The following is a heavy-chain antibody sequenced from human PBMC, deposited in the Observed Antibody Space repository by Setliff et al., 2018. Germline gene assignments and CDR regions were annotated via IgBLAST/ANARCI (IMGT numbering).Heavy chain of an antibody. J-gene: IGHJ4*02. CDR1: GGSISSHY. CDR2: IYYSGST. V-gene: IGHV4-59*11. CDR3: ARGGEAGNFDY. D-gene: IGHD6-19*01. Sequence: PSETLSLTCTVSGGSISSHYWSWIRQPPGKGLEWIGSIYYSGSTNYNPSLKRLVTISVDTSKNQFSLKLSSVTAADTAVYYCARGGEAGNFDYWGQGTLVTVSS.